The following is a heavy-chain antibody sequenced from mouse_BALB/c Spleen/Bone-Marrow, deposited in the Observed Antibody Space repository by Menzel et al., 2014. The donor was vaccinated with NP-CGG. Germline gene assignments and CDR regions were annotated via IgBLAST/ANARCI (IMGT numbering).Heavy chain of an antibody. D-gene: IGHD4-1*01. CDR1: GFTFSSFG. V-gene: IGHV5-17*02. CDR3: TRGGNWEDFDY. J-gene: IGHJ2*01. Sequence: VQLKQSGGGLVQPGGSRKLSCAASGFTFSSFGMHWVHQAPEKGLEWVAYISSGSSPIFYADTVKGRFTISRDNPKNTLFLQMTSLRSEDTAMYYCTRGGNWEDFDYWGQGTTLTVSS. CDR2: ISSGSSPI.